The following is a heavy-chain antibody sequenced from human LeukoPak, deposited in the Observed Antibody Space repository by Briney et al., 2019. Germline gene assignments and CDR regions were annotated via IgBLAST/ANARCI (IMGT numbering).Heavy chain of an antibody. CDR2: IIPIFGTA. Sequence: SSVKVTCKASGGTFSSYAISWVRQAPGQGLEWMGRIIPIFGTANYAQKFQGRVTITTDESTSTAYMELSSLRSEDTAVYYCVREKNDAYYYYMGVWGKGTTVTVSS. J-gene: IGHJ6*03. D-gene: IGHD1-1*01. CDR3: VREKNDAYYYYMGV. V-gene: IGHV1-69*05. CDR1: GGTFSSYA.